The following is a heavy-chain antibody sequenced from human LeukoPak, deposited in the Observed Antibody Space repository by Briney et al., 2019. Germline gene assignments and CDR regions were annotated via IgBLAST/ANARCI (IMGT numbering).Heavy chain of an antibody. J-gene: IGHJ4*02. V-gene: IGHV3-30*04. CDR1: GFTFSNYA. CDR3: ARTGTTSYYFDY. D-gene: IGHD4-11*01. Sequence: GGSLRLSCAASGFTFSNYAMHWVRQAPGKGLEWVAVISYDANDKYYADSVKGRFTISRDNSKNTLYLQMNSLRAEDTAVYYCARTGTTSYYFDYWGQGTLVTVSS. CDR2: ISYDANDK.